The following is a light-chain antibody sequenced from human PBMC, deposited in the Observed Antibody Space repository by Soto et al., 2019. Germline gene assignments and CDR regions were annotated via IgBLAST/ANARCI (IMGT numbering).Light chain of an antibody. CDR2: NVS. V-gene: IGLV2-14*01. J-gene: IGLJ1*01. CDR1: SSDVGGYNF. Sequence: QSVLTQPASVSGSPGQSITISCTGTSSDVGGYNFVTWYQQHPGKAPKLIICNVSERPSGVSNRFSGSKSGNTASLTIAGLQAEDEADYYCNSYTSSRTYVFGTGTKVTVL. CDR3: NSYTSSRTYV.